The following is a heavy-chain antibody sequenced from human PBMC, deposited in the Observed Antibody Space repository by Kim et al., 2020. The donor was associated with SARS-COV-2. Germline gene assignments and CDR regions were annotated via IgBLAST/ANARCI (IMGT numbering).Heavy chain of an antibody. D-gene: IGHD3-9*01. J-gene: IGHJ4*02. Sequence: SVKGRFTSSRDNSENTLYLQMNSLRPEDTAVYYGVNLGELRYFDWLGFVYWGQGTLVTVSS. V-gene: IGHV3-64D*09. CDR3: VNLGELRYFDWLGFVY.